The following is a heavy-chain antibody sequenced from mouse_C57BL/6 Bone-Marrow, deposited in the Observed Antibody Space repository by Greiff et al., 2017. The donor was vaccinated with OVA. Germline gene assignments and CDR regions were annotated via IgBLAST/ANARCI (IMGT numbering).Heavy chain of an antibody. CDR1: GYTFTSYW. V-gene: IGHV1-74*01. CDR3: AIGGNYRAWFAY. Sequence: VQLQQPGAELVKPGASVKVSCKASGYTFTSYWMHWVKQRPGQGLEWIGRIHPSDSDTNYNQKFKGKATLTIDKSSSTAYMQPSSLTSADSAVYYCAIGGNYRAWFAYWGQGTLVTVSA. J-gene: IGHJ3*01. D-gene: IGHD2-1*01. CDR2: IHPSDSDT.